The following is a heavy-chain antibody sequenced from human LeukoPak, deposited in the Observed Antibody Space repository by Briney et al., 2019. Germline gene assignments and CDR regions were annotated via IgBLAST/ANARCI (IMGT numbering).Heavy chain of an antibody. J-gene: IGHJ4*02. CDR3: ARDQRWRFNFDS. CDR1: GFTFSSYS. V-gene: IGHV3-7*01. D-gene: IGHD4-23*01. CDR2: IKQDGSEK. Sequence: GGSLRLSCAASGFTFSSYSMNWVRQAPGKGLEWVANIKQDGSEKYYVDSVKGRFTISRDNAKNSLYLEMNSLRAEDTAVYYCARDQRWRFNFDSWGQGILVTVSS.